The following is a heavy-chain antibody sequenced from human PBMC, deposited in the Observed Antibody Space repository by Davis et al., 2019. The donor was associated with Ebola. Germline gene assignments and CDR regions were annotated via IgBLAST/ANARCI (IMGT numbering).Heavy chain of an antibody. CDR1: GFTFSAYY. J-gene: IGHJ6*02. CDR3: ARDLFIGSGAGYYGMDV. Sequence: PGGSLRPSFAAPGFTFSAYYMSWIRQAPGKGLEWVSYIRSSSSYTNYADSVKGRFTISRDNAKNSMYLQMNSLRAEDTAVYYCARDLFIGSGAGYYGMDVWGQGTTVTVSS. D-gene: IGHD3-16*02. CDR2: IRSSSSYT. V-gene: IGHV3-11*06.